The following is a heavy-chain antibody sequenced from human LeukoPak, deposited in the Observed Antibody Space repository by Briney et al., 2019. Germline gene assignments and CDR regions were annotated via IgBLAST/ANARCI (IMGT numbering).Heavy chain of an antibody. D-gene: IGHD5-24*01. CDR3: GNKGPMATIDY. J-gene: IGHJ4*02. CDR1: GFTFSSYA. CDR2: ISGSGGST. Sequence: GGSLRLSCAASGFTFSSYAMSWVRQAPGKGLEWVSAISGSGGSTYYAGSVKGRFTISRDNSKNTLYLQMNSLRAEDTAVYYCGNKGPMATIDYWGQGTLVTVSS. V-gene: IGHV3-23*01.